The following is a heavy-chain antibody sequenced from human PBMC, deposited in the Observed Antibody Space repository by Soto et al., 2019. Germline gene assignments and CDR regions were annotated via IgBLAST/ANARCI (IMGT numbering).Heavy chain of an antibody. CDR2: INLFDGRT. D-gene: IGHD4-17*01. Sequence: GGSLRLSCAASGFTFSAYGMSWVRQTPEKGLEWVSSINLFDGRTYYTDSVKGRFTISKDDSKKTVYLKLNSLRVDDTAIYYCARGGVYGTDHSYRGLDVWGQGSLVTVSS. CDR1: GFTFSAYG. CDR3: ARGGVYGTDHSYRGLDV. J-gene: IGHJ6*02. V-gene: IGHV3-23*01.